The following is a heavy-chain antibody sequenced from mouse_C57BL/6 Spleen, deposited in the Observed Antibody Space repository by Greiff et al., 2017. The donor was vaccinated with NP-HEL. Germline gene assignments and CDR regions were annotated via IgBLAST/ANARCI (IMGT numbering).Heavy chain of an antibody. D-gene: IGHD1-1*01. CDR2: IDPSDSYT. CDR1: GYTFTSYW. CDR3: ARNYYGSRGYFDV. Sequence: QVQLQQPGAELVRPGTSVKLSCKASGYTFTSYWMHWVKQRPGQGLEWIGVIDPSDSYTNYNQKFKGKATLTVDTSSSTAYMQLSSLTSEDSAVYYCARNYYGSRGYFDVWGTGTTVTVSS. V-gene: IGHV1-59*01. J-gene: IGHJ1*03.